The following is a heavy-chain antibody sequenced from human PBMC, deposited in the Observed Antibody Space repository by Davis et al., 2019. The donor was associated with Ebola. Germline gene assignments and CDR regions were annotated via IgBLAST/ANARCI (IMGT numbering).Heavy chain of an antibody. CDR3: ERHGRSSWSDYFDY. Sequence: SCKGSGDSFTSYWIGWVRQMPGKGLEWMGIIYPGDSDTRYSPSFQGQVTISADKSISTAYLQWSSLKASDTAMYYCERHGRSSWSDYFDYWGQGTLVTVSS. CDR2: IYPGDSDT. J-gene: IGHJ4*02. CDR1: GDSFTSYW. D-gene: IGHD6-13*01. V-gene: IGHV5-51*01.